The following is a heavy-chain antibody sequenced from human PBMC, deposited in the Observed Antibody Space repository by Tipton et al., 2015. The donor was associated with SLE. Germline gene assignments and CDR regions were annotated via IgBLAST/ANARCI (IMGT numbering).Heavy chain of an antibody. CDR3: ATALAAAGTYAFDI. CDR1: GGSISSYY. Sequence: TLSLTCTVSGGSISSYYWSWFRQPPGKGLEWIGYIYYSGSTNYNPSLKSRVTISVDTSKNQFSLKLSSVTAADTAVYYCATALAAAGTYAFDIWGQGTMVTVSS. CDR2: IYYSGST. D-gene: IGHD6-13*01. J-gene: IGHJ3*02. V-gene: IGHV4-59*08.